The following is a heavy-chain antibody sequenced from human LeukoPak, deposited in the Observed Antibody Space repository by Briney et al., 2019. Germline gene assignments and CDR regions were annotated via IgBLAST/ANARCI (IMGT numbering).Heavy chain of an antibody. V-gene: IGHV3-30*02. CDR1: GFTFSSYG. Sequence: GGSLRLSCAASGFTFSSYGMHWVRQAPGKGLEWVAFIRYDGSNKYYADSVKGRFTISRDNSKNTLYLQMNSLRAEDTAVYYCAKDQEFTYYDFWSGHPSYYMDAWGKGTTVTVSS. CDR2: IRYDGSNK. J-gene: IGHJ6*03. D-gene: IGHD3-3*01. CDR3: AKDQEFTYYDFWSGHPSYYMDA.